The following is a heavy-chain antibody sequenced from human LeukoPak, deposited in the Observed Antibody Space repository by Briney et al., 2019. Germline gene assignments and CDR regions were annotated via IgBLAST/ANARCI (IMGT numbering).Heavy chain of an antibody. CDR1: GGSISSYY. V-gene: IGHV4-59*01. CDR2: IYYSGST. J-gene: IGHJ5*02. Sequence: PSETLSLTCTVSGGSISSYYWSWIRQPPGKGLEWFGYIYYSGSTHYNPPLKCRVTISVDTSKNQFSLKLSSATAADTAVYYCARGLQWLVEGWFDPWGQGTLVTVPS. D-gene: IGHD6-19*01. CDR3: ARGLQWLVEGWFDP.